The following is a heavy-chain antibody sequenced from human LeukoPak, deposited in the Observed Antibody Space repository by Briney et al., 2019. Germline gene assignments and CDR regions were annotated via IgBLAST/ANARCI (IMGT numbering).Heavy chain of an antibody. CDR1: GGSISTYY. CDR2: IFYSGST. CDR3: ARRVAVGNYFDP. Sequence: PSETLSLTCTFSGGSISTYYWSWIRQPPGKGLEWIGYIFYSGSTNYNPFLKSRITISLNTSKNQFSLRLRSVTAADTAVYYCARRVAVGNYFDPWSQGTLVTVSS. J-gene: IGHJ5*02. D-gene: IGHD4-11*01. V-gene: IGHV4-59*08.